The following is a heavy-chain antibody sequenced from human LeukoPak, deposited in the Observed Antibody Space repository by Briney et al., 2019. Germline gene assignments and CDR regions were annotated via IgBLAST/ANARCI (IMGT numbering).Heavy chain of an antibody. J-gene: IGHJ4*02. CDR1: GVSISSYY. CDR2: IYTTEST. V-gene: IGHV4-4*07. D-gene: IGHD6-19*01. Sequence: SETLSLTCTVSGVSISSYYWSWIRQPAGKGLEWIGRIYTTESTTYNPSLKSRVTMSVDTSKNQFSLKLSSVTAADTAVYFCARGPSAWYSLDYWGQGTLVTVSS. CDR3: ARGPSAWYSLDY.